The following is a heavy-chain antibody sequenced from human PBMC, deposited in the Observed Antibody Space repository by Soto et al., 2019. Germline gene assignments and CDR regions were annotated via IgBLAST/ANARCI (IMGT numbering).Heavy chain of an antibody. CDR2: IYHSGST. V-gene: IGHV4-30-2*01. J-gene: IGHJ4*02. Sequence: TLSLTCAVSGGSISSGGYSWSWIRQPPGKGLEWIGYIYHSGSTYYNPSLKSRVTISVDRSKNQFSLKLSSVTAADTAVYYCATAPSPYWGQGTLVTVSS. CDR3: ATAPSPY. CDR1: GGSISSGGYS.